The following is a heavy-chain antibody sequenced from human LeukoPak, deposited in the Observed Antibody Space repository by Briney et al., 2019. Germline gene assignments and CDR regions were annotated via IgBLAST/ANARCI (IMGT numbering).Heavy chain of an antibody. Sequence: SETLSLTCTVSGGSISSYYWSWIRQPPGKGLEWIGYIYYSGSTNYNPSLKSRVTISVDTSKNQFSLKLSSVTAADTAVYYCARDFGGGLRYFPYGMDVWGQGTTVTVSS. J-gene: IGHJ6*02. CDR3: ARDFGGGLRYFPYGMDV. CDR2: IYYSGST. V-gene: IGHV4-59*01. D-gene: IGHD3-9*01. CDR1: GGSISSYY.